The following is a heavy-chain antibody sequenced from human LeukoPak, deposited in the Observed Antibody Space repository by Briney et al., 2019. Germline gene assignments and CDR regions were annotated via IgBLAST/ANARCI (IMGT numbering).Heavy chain of an antibody. CDR3: ARSKAAAGNFDY. CDR1: GYTFTSYG. Sequence: ASVKVSCKSSGYTFTSYGISWVRQAPGQGLEWMGWISAYNGNTNYAQKLQGRVTMTTDTSTSTAYMELRSLRSDDTAVYYCARSKAAAGNFDYWGQGTLVTVSS. CDR2: ISAYNGNT. V-gene: IGHV1-18*01. J-gene: IGHJ4*02. D-gene: IGHD6-13*01.